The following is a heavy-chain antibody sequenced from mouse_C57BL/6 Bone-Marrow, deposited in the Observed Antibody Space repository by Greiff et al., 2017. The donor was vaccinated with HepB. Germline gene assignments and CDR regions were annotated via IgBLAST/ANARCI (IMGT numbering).Heavy chain of an antibody. J-gene: IGHJ3*01. V-gene: IGHV1-19*01. D-gene: IGHD1-1*01. CDR1: GYTFTDYY. Sequence: EVKLQQSGPVLVKPGASVKMSCKASGYTFTDYYMNWVKQSHGKSLEWIGVINPYNGGTSYNQKFKGKATLTVDKSSSTAYMELNSLTSEDSAVYYCARIIYYYGSSPFAYWGQGTLVTVSA. CDR2: INPYNGGT. CDR3: ARIIYYYGSSPFAY.